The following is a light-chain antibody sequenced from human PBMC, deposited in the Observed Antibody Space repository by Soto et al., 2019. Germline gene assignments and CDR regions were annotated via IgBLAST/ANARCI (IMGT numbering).Light chain of an antibody. V-gene: IGKV3-20*01. CDR2: AAS. J-gene: IGKJ2*01. CDR3: QQYGTSLPFT. Sequence: ELVLTQSPGTLSLSPGERATLSCRASQSVSSSYLAWYQQKPGQAPRLLIYAASSRATGIQDRFSGSGSGTDFTLTISRLEPEDFAVYFCQQYGTSLPFTFGQGTKVEIK. CDR1: QSVSSSY.